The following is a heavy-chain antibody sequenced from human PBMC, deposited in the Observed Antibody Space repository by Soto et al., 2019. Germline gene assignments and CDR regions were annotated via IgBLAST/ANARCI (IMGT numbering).Heavy chain of an antibody. J-gene: IGHJ4*02. CDR3: ARGNQVAMSDF. CDR1: GGSISNYY. Sequence: QVQLQESGPGLVKPSETLSLTCTASGGSISNYYWSWIRQPPGKGLEWIGRFYASGYTNYNPSLKSRVTMSLDTSKKQFSLKLSSVTAADTAVYYCARGNQVAMSDFWGQGTLVTVSS. CDR2: FYASGYT. V-gene: IGHV4-4*07.